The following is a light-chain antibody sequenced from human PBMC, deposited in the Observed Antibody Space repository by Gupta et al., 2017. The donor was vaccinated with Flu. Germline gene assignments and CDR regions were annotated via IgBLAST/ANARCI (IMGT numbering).Light chain of an antibody. Sequence: RATLSCRGRQSVSSSYLAWYQQKTGQAPRLLIYGASNRATGSPDRFSGSGSGTDVTLTISRLEPEDCAVYYCQQYGSSPPNTFGQGTKVEIK. CDR3: QQYGSSPPNT. J-gene: IGKJ1*01. CDR1: QSVSSSY. V-gene: IGKV3-20*01. CDR2: GAS.